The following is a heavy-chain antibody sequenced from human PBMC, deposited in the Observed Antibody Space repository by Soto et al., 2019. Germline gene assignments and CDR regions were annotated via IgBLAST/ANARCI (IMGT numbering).Heavy chain of an antibody. Sequence: GGSLRLSCAASGFTFSDSYMSWIRHAPGKGLEWISYITFSGNTVYYADSLKGRFTISRDNAKNSLYLQMNRLRAEDTAVYYCARVSWREKYGMDVWGQGTTVTVS. CDR2: ITFSGNTV. V-gene: IGHV3-11*01. CDR3: ARVSWREKYGMDV. J-gene: IGHJ6*02. CDR1: GFTFSDSY.